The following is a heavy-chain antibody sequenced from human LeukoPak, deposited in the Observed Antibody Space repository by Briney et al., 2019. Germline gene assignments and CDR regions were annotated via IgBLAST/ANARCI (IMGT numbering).Heavy chain of an antibody. CDR2: ISDGGSRT. D-gene: IGHD6-19*01. J-gene: IGHJ4*02. CDR1: GFTFSSYW. CDR3: AKDARRSSGWYFFDH. V-gene: IGHV3-23*01. Sequence: QTGGSLRLSCAASGFTFSSYWMHWVRQAPGKGLEWVSAISDGGSRTYYADSVKGRFTISRDNSKNTLHLQMNSLRAEDTAVYYCAKDARRSSGWYFFDHWGQGTLVTVSS.